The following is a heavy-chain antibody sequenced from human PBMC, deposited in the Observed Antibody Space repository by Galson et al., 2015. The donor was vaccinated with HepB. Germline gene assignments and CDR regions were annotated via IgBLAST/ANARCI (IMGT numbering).Heavy chain of an antibody. D-gene: IGHD5-18*01. J-gene: IGHJ6*02. Sequence: SLRLSCAASGFTFSSYWMHWVRQAPGKGLVWVSRINSDGSSTSYADSVKGRFTISRDNAKNTLYLQMNSLRAEDTAVYYCARDTAMVHYYYGMDVWGQGTTVTVSS. V-gene: IGHV3-74*01. CDR1: GFTFSSYW. CDR2: INSDGSST. CDR3: ARDTAMVHYYYGMDV.